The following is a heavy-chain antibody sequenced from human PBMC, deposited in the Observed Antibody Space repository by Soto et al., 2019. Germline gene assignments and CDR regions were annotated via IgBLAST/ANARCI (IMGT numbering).Heavy chain of an antibody. CDR3: ARAISGIFGPRLNYYYYGMDV. J-gene: IGHJ6*02. CDR2: IYYSGST. Sequence: SETPSLTCTVSGGSISSYYGSWIRQPTGKGLEWIGYIYYSGSTNYNPSLKSRVTISVDTSKNQFSLKLSSVTAADTAVYYCARAISGIFGPRLNYYYYGMDVWGQGTTVTVSS. V-gene: IGHV4-59*01. CDR1: GGSISSYY. D-gene: IGHD3-3*01.